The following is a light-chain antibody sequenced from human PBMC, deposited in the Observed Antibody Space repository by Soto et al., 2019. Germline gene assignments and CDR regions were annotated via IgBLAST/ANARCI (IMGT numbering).Light chain of an antibody. CDR1: QSVSSNY. V-gene: IGKV3-20*01. CDR3: QQYCSSPRT. Sequence: EIVLTQSPGTLSLSPGERATLSCRASQSVSSNYLAWYQQKPGQAPRLLIYGASSRATGIPDRFSGSGSGTDFTLTISSLKPEDFAVYYCQQYCSSPRTLGQGTKVEIK. J-gene: IGKJ1*01. CDR2: GAS.